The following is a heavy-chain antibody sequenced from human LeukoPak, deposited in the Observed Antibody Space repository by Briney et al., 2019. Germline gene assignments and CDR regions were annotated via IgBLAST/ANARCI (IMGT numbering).Heavy chain of an antibody. Sequence: GGSLRLSCAASGFTFTSSAMSWVRQAPGKGLEWVSVISGSGHTTDYADSVKGRFTVSRDNSKNTLYLQMNSLRAEDTAVYYCARHSSSSFDYWGQGTLVTVSS. CDR3: ARHSSSSFDY. J-gene: IGHJ4*02. V-gene: IGHV3-23*01. D-gene: IGHD6-13*01. CDR1: GFTFTSSA. CDR2: ISGSGHTT.